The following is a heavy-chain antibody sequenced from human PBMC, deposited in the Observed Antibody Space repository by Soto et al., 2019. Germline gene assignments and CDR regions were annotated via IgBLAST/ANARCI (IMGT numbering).Heavy chain of an antibody. V-gene: IGHV2-5*01. Sequence: QITLKESGPTLVKPTQTLTLTCAFSGFSLSTSQVGVAWIRQPPGKALEWLAIIFWNDDKRYSSSLKSRLTITKDTSKSQVVLTVTNMDPVDTATYYCAHKGSSSFGWFDPRGQGILVTVSS. D-gene: IGHD6-6*01. CDR3: AHKGSSSFGWFDP. CDR2: IFWNDDK. CDR1: GFSLSTSQVG. J-gene: IGHJ5*02.